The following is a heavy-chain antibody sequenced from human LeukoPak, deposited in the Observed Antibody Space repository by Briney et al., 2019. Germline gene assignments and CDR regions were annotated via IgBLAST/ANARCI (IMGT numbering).Heavy chain of an antibody. CDR1: GFTFSSYS. D-gene: IGHD4-11*01. J-gene: IGHJ4*02. V-gene: IGHV3-21*01. CDR2: ISSSSSYI. Sequence: GGSLRLSCAASGFTFSSYSMNWVRQAPGKGLEWVSSISSSSSYIHYADSVKGRFTISRDNAKNSLYLQMNSLRAEDTAVYYCARESTTKGFDYWGQGTLVTVSS. CDR3: ARESTTKGFDY.